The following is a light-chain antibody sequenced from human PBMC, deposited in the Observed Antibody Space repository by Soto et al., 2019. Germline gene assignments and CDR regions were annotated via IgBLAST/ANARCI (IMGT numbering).Light chain of an antibody. V-gene: IGKV1D-16*01. CDR2: AAS. CDR3: QQYYSYPT. CDR1: ESVSKW. J-gene: IGKJ5*01. Sequence: DIQMTQSPSFLSASVGDKVTITCRATESVSKWLAWYQEKPGNPPRPLIYAASTLQSGVPSRFSGSGSGTDFTLTISCLQSEDFATYYCQQYYSYPTFGQGTRLEIK.